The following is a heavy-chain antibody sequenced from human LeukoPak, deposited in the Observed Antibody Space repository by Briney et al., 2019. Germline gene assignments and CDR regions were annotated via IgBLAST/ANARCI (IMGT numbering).Heavy chain of an antibody. Sequence: GGSLRLSCAASGFTFGSYSMNWVRQAPGKGLEWVSSISSSSSYIYYADSVKGRFTISRDNAKNSLYLQMNSLRAEDTAVYYCARGPYSSSWYDWFDPWGQGTLVTVSS. J-gene: IGHJ5*02. CDR2: ISSSSSYI. V-gene: IGHV3-21*01. D-gene: IGHD6-13*01. CDR1: GFTFGSYS. CDR3: ARGPYSSSWYDWFDP.